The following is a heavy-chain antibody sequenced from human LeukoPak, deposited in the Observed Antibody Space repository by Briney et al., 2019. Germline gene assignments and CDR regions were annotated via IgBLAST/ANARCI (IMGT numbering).Heavy chain of an antibody. CDR2: ISGSGGNT. CDR1: GFTFSIYA. V-gene: IGHV3-23*01. J-gene: IGHJ4*02. CDR3: AKDGYPNSAGTTYFDY. D-gene: IGHD1-7*01. Sequence: GGSLRLSCAASGFTFSIYAMSWVRQAPGKGLDWVSAISGSGGNTYYADSVKGRFTISRDNPKNTLYLQMNSLRAEDTAVYYCAKDGYPNSAGTTYFDYWGQGTLVTVSS.